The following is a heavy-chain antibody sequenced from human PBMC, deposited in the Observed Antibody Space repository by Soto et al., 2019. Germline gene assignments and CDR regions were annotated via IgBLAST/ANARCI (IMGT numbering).Heavy chain of an antibody. CDR3: ARVEGPAASAGD. CDR2: VSPDRGGT. D-gene: IGHD3-10*01. CDR1: GYTFTAYY. J-gene: IGHJ4*02. V-gene: IGHV1-2*02. Sequence: GASVEVSCKASGYTFTAYYVHWIRQAPGQGLEWMGYVSPDRGGTIYAQNFQGRITMTRDTSINTAYMELSRLTSDDTALYYCARVEGPAASAGDWGQGTLVTVSS.